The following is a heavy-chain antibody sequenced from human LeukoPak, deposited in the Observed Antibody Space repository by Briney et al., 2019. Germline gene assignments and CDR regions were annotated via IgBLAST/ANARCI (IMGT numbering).Heavy chain of an antibody. J-gene: IGHJ5*02. CDR1: GFTFSSYG. V-gene: IGHV3-23*01. CDR2: ISGSGGST. CDR3: AKVIVGITGTTRNRWFDP. D-gene: IGHD1-7*01. Sequence: PGGSLRLSCAASGFTFSSYGMHWVRQAPGKGLEWVSAISGSGGSTYYADSVKGRFTISRDNSKNTLYLQMNSLRAEDTAVYYCAKVIVGITGTTRNRWFDPWGQGTLVTVSS.